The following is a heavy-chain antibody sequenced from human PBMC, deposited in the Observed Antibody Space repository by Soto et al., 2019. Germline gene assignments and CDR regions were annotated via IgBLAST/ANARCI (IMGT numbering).Heavy chain of an antibody. CDR3: ARHHESGWYGY. CDR2: IYYSGST. J-gene: IGHJ4*02. D-gene: IGHD6-19*01. Sequence: SETLSLTCTVSGGSIDKSTYYWCWIRQPPGKALEWIGSIYYSGSTYYYPSFKSRVTISVDTSRNQFSLKLSSVTAADTAVYYCARHHESGWYGYWGQGTLVTVSS. CDR1: GGSIDKSTYY. V-gene: IGHV4-39*01.